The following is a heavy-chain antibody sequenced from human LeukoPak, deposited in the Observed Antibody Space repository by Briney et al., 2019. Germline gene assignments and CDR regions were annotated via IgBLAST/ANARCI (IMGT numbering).Heavy chain of an antibody. CDR3: ARYGADCSGGSCYHYYYGMDV. D-gene: IGHD2-15*01. V-gene: IGHV4-59*08. Sequence: SETLSLTCTVSGGSISSYYWSWIRQPPGKGLEWIGYIYYSGDTNYNPSLKSRVTISVDTSKNQFSLKLGSVTAADTAVYYCARYGADCSGGSCYHYYYGMDVWGQGTTVTVSS. CDR2: IYYSGDT. J-gene: IGHJ6*02. CDR1: GGSISSYY.